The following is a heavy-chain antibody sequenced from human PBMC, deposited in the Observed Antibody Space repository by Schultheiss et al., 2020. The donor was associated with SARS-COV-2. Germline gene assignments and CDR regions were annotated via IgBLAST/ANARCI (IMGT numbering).Heavy chain of an antibody. CDR3: ARLNRGSGLIYYFDY. Sequence: SETLSLTCTVSGGSISSGGYYWSWIRQHPGKGLEWIGYIYYSGSTYYNPSLKSLVTISVDTSKNQFSLKLSSVTAADTAVYYCARLNRGSGLIYYFDYWGQGTLVTVSS. CDR2: IYYSGST. V-gene: IGHV4-31*01. J-gene: IGHJ4*02. CDR1: GGSISSGGYY. D-gene: IGHD6-19*01.